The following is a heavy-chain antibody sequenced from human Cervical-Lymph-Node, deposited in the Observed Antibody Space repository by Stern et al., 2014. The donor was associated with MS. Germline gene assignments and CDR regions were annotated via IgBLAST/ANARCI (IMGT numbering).Heavy chain of an antibody. CDR3: ARDRGPHAFDI. Sequence: QMQLVQSGAEVKKPGASVNVSCKASGYTFTMYYIHWVRQAPGQGLEWMGIINPSGGSTSYAQKFQGRVTLTRDMSTSTVYMALSSLKSDDTAAYFCARDRGPHAFDIWGQGTMVTVSS. CDR2: INPSGGST. D-gene: IGHD3-16*01. CDR1: GYTFTMYY. J-gene: IGHJ3*02. V-gene: IGHV1-46*01.